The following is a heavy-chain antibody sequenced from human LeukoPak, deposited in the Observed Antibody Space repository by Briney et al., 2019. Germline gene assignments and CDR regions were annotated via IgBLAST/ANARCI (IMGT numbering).Heavy chain of an antibody. D-gene: IGHD3-22*01. CDR1: GGSISSYY. CDR3: ARGVADSSGYYGEDF. Sequence: SETLSLTCTVSGGSISSYYWSWIRQPPGKGLEWIGYIYYSGSTNYNPSLKSRVTISVDTSKNQFSLKLSSVTAADTAVYYCARGVADSSGYYGEDFWGQGTLVTVSS. V-gene: IGHV4-59*08. CDR2: IYYSGST. J-gene: IGHJ4*02.